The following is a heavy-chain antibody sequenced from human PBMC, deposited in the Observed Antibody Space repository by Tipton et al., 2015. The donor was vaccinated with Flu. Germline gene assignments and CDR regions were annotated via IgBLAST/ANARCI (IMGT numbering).Heavy chain of an antibody. Sequence: SLRLSCAASGFTVSSNFINWVRQAPGKGLEWVSVIYRGGTTYYADSVKGRFTISRDNAKNSLYLQMNSLRAEDTAVYYCARDHPPSITVLGEITDYFGMDVWGQGTTVTVSS. V-gene: IGHV3-53*01. CDR3: ARDHPPSITVLGEITDYFGMDV. D-gene: IGHD3-3*01. CDR2: IYRGGTT. CDR1: GFTVSSNF. J-gene: IGHJ6*02.